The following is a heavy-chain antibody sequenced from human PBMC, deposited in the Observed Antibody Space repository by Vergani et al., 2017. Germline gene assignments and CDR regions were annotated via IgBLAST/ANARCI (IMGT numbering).Heavy chain of an antibody. CDR1: GGSISSGSYY. V-gene: IGHV4-61*02. J-gene: IGHJ6*02. Sequence: QVQLQESGPGLVRPSQTLSLTCTVSGGSISSGSYYWSWFRQPAGKGLGWIGWFYTGGGTSYNPSLKSRVTISVDTSKDQFSLQRSSVTAADTAVYYCARDPLYSTTWPFLLLDMDVWGQGTTVTVSS. D-gene: IGHD6-13*01. CDR2: FYTGGGT. CDR3: ARDPLYSTTWPFLLLDMDV.